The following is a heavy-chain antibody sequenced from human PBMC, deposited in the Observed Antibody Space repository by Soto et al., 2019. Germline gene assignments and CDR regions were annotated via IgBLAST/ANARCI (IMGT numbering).Heavy chain of an antibody. CDR2: VFSNDEK. Sequence: SGPTLVNPTETLTLTCTVSGFSLSNARMGVSWIRQPPGKALEWLAHVFSNDEKSYSTSLKSRLTISKDTSKSHVVLTMTNMDPVDTATHYCARISYYYDRSGDYFPDYWVQGTLVTVSS. J-gene: IGHJ4*02. CDR3: ARISYYYDRSGDYFPDY. CDR1: GFSLSNARMG. D-gene: IGHD3-22*01. V-gene: IGHV2-26*01.